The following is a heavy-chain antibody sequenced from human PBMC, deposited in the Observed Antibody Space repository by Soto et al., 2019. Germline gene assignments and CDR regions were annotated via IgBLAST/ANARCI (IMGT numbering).Heavy chain of an antibody. J-gene: IGHJ5*02. Sequence: ASVKGSCKASGYTFTSYGSSLVQQAPGQGLECMGWISAYNGNTNYAKKLQGRVTMTTDTSTSTAYMELRSLRSDDTAVYYCARDPKGYCSSTSCYGNSFDPWGQGTLVTVSS. CDR2: ISAYNGNT. CDR3: ARDPKGYCSSTSCYGNSFDP. D-gene: IGHD2-2*01. CDR1: GYTFTSYG. V-gene: IGHV1-18*01.